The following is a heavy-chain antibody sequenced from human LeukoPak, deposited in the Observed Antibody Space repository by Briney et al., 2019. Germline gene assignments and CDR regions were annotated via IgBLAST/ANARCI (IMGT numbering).Heavy chain of an antibody. J-gene: IGHJ4*02. D-gene: IGHD3-10*01. Sequence: PGGSLRLSCAASGFTFSSYAMSWVRQAPGKGLGWVSAISGSGGSTYYADSVKGRFTISRDNSKNTLYLQMNSLRAEDTAVYYCAKDAPIPTHYGSGSPADYWGQGTLVTVSS. V-gene: IGHV3-23*01. CDR1: GFTFSSYA. CDR2: ISGSGGST. CDR3: AKDAPIPTHYGSGSPADY.